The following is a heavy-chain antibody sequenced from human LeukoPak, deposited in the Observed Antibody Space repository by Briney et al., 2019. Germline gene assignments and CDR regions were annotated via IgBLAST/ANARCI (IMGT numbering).Heavy chain of an antibody. CDR1: GFTFSSYW. J-gene: IGHJ4*02. D-gene: IGHD3-22*01. CDR2: IKQDGTDK. V-gene: IGHV3-7*01. CDR3: ARSYFDSSGSY. Sequence: GGSLRLSCAASGFTFSSYWMSWVRQAPGKGLEWVANIKQDGTDKYYVASVKGRFTISRDNAKNSLYLQMNSLRAEDTAVYYCARSYFDSSGSYWGQGTLVTVSS.